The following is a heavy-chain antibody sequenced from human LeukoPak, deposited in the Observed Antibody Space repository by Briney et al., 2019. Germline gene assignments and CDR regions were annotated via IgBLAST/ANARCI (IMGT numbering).Heavy chain of an antibody. Sequence: SETLSLTCTVSGGSISSGSYYWSWIRQSAGKGLEWIGRIYTSGSTNYNPSLKSRVTMSVDTSKNQFSLKLSSVTAADTAVYYCARAGYSSGWYPARGYYYYMDVWGKGTTVTISS. CDR3: ARAGYSSGWYPARGYYYYMDV. J-gene: IGHJ6*03. CDR2: IYTSGST. V-gene: IGHV4-61*02. CDR1: GGSISSGSYY. D-gene: IGHD6-13*01.